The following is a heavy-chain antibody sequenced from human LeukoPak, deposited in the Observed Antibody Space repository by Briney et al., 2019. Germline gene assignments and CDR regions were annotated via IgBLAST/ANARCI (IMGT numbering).Heavy chain of an antibody. V-gene: IGHV1-2*02. J-gene: IGHJ4*02. CDR2: INPNRGGT. CDR1: GYTFTVYY. D-gene: IGHD1-26*01. CDR3: ARGYHARYFDS. Sequence: ASVKVSCKASGYTFTVYYMHGVRQAPGQGLEWMGGINPNRGGTNCAQKFQGRVTMTRDTSSSTAYMELSRLRSHDTAVYSCARGYHARYFDSWGQGTLVTVSS.